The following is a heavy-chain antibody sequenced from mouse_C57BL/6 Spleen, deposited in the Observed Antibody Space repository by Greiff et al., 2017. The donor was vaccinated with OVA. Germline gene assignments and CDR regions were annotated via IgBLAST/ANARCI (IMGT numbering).Heavy chain of an antibody. CDR3: ANYDYDDGPGFAY. CDR1: GYTFTGYW. Sequence: QVQLQQSGAELMKPGASVKLSCKATGYTFTGYWIEWVKQRPGHGLEWIGEILPGSGSTNYTEKFKGKATFTADTSSNTAYRQLSSLTTEDSAIYYCANYDYDDGPGFAYWGQGTLVTVSA. J-gene: IGHJ3*01. V-gene: IGHV1-9*01. D-gene: IGHD2-4*01. CDR2: ILPGSGST.